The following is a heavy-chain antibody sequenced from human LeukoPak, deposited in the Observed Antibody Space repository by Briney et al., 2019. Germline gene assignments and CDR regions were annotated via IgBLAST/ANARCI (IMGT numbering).Heavy chain of an antibody. D-gene: IGHD4-17*01. Sequence: PGGSLRLSCVASGFTFSGYWMHWVRQAPGKGLVWVSRINSDGSSTTSADSVKGRFTISRDNAKNTLYLQMNSLRAEDTAVYYCAKGGATVIDYWGQGTLVTVSS. CDR3: AKGGATVIDY. J-gene: IGHJ4*02. CDR1: GFTFSGYW. CDR2: INSDGSST. V-gene: IGHV3-74*01.